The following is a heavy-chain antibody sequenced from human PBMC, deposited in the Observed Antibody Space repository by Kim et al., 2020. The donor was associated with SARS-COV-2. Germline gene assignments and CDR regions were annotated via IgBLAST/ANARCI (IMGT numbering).Heavy chain of an antibody. J-gene: IGHJ4*02. CDR3: ARSYGILILRY. V-gene: IGHV4-34*01. CDR2: INHSGST. CDR1: GGSFSGYY. D-gene: IGHD2-8*01. Sequence: SETLSLTCAVYGGSFSGYYWSWIRQPPGKGLEWIGEINHSGSTNYNPSLKSRVTISVDTSKNQFSLKLSSVTAADTAVYYCARSYGILILRYWGEGTRV.